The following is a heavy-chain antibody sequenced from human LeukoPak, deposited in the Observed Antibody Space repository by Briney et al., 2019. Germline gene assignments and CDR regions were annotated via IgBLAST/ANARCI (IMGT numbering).Heavy chain of an antibody. CDR3: ARGRKVRGVRRGDYYYYYMDV. V-gene: IGHV1-8*01. CDR2: MNANRGNT. Sequence: GASVKVSCKASGYTFTSYDINWVRQATGQGLEWMGWMNANRGNTGYAQKVQGRVTMTRNTAISTVYLELSSLRSEDTAVYYCARGRKVRGVRRGDYYYYYMDVWGKGTTVTVSS. J-gene: IGHJ6*03. CDR1: GYTFTSYD. D-gene: IGHD3-10*01.